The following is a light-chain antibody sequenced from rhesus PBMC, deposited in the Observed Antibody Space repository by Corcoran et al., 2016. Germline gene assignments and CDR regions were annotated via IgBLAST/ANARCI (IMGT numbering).Light chain of an antibody. CDR1: QSLLDSEDGNTY. J-gene: IGKJ2*01. CDR2: EVS. V-gene: IGKV2-104*02. Sequence: DIVMTQTPLSLPVTPGEPASISCRSSQSLLDSEDGNTYLDWYLQKPGQSPQLLIYEVSNRDSGVPDRFSGSGSDTDFTLKISRVEAVDVGVYYCMQGIEFPYSFGQGTKVEIK. CDR3: MQGIEFPYS.